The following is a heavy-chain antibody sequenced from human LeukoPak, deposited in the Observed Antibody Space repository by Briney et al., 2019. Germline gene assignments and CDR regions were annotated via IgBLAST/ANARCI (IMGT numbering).Heavy chain of an antibody. V-gene: IGHV4-59*01. J-gene: IGHJ6*03. CDR3: ARGQYYYDSSGYYRYYYYYYYMDV. D-gene: IGHD3-22*01. CDR2: IYYSGST. Sequence: PSETLSLTCTVSGGSISSYYWSWIRQPPGKGLERIGYIYYSGSTNYNPSLKSRVTISVDTSKNQFSLKLSSVTAADTAVYYCARGQYYYDSSGYYRYYYYYYYMDVWGKGTTVTVSS. CDR1: GGSISSYY.